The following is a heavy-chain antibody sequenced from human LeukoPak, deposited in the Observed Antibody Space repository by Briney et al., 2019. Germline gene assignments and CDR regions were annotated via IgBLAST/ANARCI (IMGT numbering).Heavy chain of an antibody. D-gene: IGHD1-26*01. V-gene: IGHV3-48*03. CDR2: ISNTGSPI. CDR1: GFTFRNEE. Sequence: PGGSLRLSCVVSGFTFRNEEMNWVRQAPGKGLEWIAYISNTGSPIHYRDSVKGRFTISRDNAQSSLFLQMNSLRPDDTATYYCARGGNYAPFDYWGQGALVAVSS. CDR3: ARGGNYAPFDY. J-gene: IGHJ4*02.